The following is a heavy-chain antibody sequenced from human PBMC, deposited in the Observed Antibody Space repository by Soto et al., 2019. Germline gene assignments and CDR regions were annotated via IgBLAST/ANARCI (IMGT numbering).Heavy chain of an antibody. D-gene: IGHD5-12*01. CDR1: GFTFTDYA. J-gene: IGHJ4*02. V-gene: IGHV3-30-3*01. Sequence: QVQLVESGGGVVQPGRSLRLSCAASGFTFTDYAMHWVRQAPGKGLEWVAFISYDGSNKYFADSVKGRFTISRDNSTNTLYLHMNILRAEDTAVYYCEREPPPTITGLLDYWGQGTLVTVSS. CDR2: ISYDGSNK. CDR3: EREPPPTITGLLDY.